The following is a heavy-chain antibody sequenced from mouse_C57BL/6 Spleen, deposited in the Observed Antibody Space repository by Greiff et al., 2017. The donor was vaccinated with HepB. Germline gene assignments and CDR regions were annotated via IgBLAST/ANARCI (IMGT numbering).Heavy chain of an antibody. CDR1: GYTFTSYD. J-gene: IGHJ2*01. V-gene: IGHV1-85*01. Sequence: VHLVESGPELVKPGASVKLSCKASGYTFTSYDINWVKQRPGQGLEWIGWIYPRDGSTKYNEKFKGKATLTVDTSSSTAYMELHSLTSEDSAVYFCARRDYGNYEGYFDYWGQGTTLTVSS. CDR3: ARRDYGNYEGYFDY. D-gene: IGHD2-1*01. CDR2: IYPRDGST.